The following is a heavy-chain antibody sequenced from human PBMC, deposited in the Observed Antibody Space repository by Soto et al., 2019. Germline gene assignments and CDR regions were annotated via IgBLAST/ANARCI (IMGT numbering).Heavy chain of an antibody. Sequence: QVQLQESGPGLVKPSQTLSLTCTVSGGSISSGGYYWSWIRQHPGKGLEWIGYIYYRGSTYYNPSLKSRVTMSVDTSKNQFSLKPSSVTAADPAVYYCASAKKGIAAVENWCDPWGQGTLVAVAS. CDR2: IYYRGST. V-gene: IGHV4-31*03. J-gene: IGHJ5*02. CDR1: GGSISSGGYY. D-gene: IGHD6-13*01. CDR3: ASAKKGIAAVENWCDP.